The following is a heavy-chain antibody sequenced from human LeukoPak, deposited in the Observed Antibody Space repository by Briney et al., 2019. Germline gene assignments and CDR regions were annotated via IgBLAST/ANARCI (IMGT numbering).Heavy chain of an antibody. CDR3: AKDLAAYYDILTGYYNSPFDY. J-gene: IGHJ4*02. D-gene: IGHD3-9*01. CDR1: GFTVSSNY. Sequence: GGSLRLSCAASGFTVSSNYMSWVRQAPGKGLEWVSVIYSCGSTYYADSVKGRFTISRDNSKNTLYLQMNSLRAEDKAVYYCAKDLAAYYDILTGYYNSPFDYWGQGTLVTVSS. V-gene: IGHV3-53*01. CDR2: IYSCGST.